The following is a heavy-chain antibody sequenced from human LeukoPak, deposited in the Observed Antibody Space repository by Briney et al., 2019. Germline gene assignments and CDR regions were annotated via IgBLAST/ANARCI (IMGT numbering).Heavy chain of an antibody. Sequence: GESLKISCKGSGYSFTNYWIAWVRQMPEKGLEWMGIIYPGDSDTRYSPSFQGQVTISADKSISTAYLQWSSLKASDTAIYYCARDPRGPTGYDHSGRDTFGYWGQGTLVTVSS. CDR1: GYSFTNYW. CDR2: IYPGDSDT. J-gene: IGHJ4*02. D-gene: IGHD3-22*01. CDR3: ARDPRGPTGYDHSGRDTFGY. V-gene: IGHV5-51*01.